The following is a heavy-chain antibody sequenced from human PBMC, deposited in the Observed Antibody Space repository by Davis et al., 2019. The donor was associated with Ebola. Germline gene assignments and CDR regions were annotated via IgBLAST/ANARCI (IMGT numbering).Heavy chain of an antibody. CDR1: GLSSTSQW. J-gene: IGHJ4*02. Sequence: PGGSLRLSCAASGLSSTSQWMSWVRQAPGKGLEWVANIKNDGSEKYYADSVKGRFTISRDNTKNSLFLQMNSLRAEDTAVYYCVRLNSKDINSDYWGQGTLVTVSS. CDR2: IKNDGSEK. V-gene: IGHV3-7*03. D-gene: IGHD4-11*01. CDR3: VRLNSKDINSDY.